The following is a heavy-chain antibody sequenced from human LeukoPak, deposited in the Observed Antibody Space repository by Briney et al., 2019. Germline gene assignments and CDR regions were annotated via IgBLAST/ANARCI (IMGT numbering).Heavy chain of an antibody. CDR2: IYSGGST. V-gene: IGHV3-53*01. CDR1: GFTVSSNY. CDR3: AREPRPSGYFDY. J-gene: IGHJ4*02. D-gene: IGHD2-15*01. Sequence: GGSLRLSCAASGFTVSSNYMSWVRQAPGKGLEWVSVIYSGGSTYYADSMKGRFTISRDNSKNTLYLQMNSLRAEDTAVYYCAREPRPSGYFDYWGQGTLVTVSS.